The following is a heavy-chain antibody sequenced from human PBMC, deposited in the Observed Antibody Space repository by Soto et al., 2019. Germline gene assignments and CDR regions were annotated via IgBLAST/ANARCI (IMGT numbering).Heavy chain of an antibody. CDR2: ISYDGSNK. CDR3: AKGNGNYDYVWGSYLQANY. Sequence: QVQLVESGGGVVQPGRSLRLSCAASGFTFSSYGMHWVRQAPGKGLEWVAVISYDGSNKYYADSVKGRFTISRDNSKNTLYLQMNSLRAEDTAVYYCAKGNGNYDYVWGSYLQANYWGQGTLVTVSS. D-gene: IGHD3-16*02. V-gene: IGHV3-30*18. J-gene: IGHJ4*02. CDR1: GFTFSSYG.